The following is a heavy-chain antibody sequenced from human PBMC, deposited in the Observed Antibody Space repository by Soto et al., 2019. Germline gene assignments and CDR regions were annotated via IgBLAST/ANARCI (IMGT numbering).Heavy chain of an antibody. CDR2: IYYSGNT. J-gene: IGHJ6*01. V-gene: IGHV4-30-4*01. Sequence: SSTXSLTCSFSVFSIIIGYYYLSWIRQPPGNGLEWIGNIYYSGNTYYNPSLKSRIIISIDTSKNKFSLKVGSVTDADKAVYYCASYSIYGMEVWGQGTTV. CDR1: VFSIIIGYYY. CDR3: ASYSIYGMEV. D-gene: IGHD2-21*01.